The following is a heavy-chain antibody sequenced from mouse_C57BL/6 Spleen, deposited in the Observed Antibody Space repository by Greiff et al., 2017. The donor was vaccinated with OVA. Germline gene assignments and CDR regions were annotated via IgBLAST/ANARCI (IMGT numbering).Heavy chain of an antibody. J-gene: IGHJ3*01. D-gene: IGHD2-5*01. CDR2: IDPEDGDT. CDR3: TTWGYSNRFAY. V-gene: IGHV14-1*01. Sequence: VQLQQPGAELVRPGASVKLSCTASGFNIKDYYMHWVKQRPEQGLEWIGRIDPEDGDTEYAPKFQGKATMTADTSSNTAYLQLSSLTSEDTAVYYCTTWGYSNRFAYWGQGTLVTVSA. CDR1: GFNIKDYY.